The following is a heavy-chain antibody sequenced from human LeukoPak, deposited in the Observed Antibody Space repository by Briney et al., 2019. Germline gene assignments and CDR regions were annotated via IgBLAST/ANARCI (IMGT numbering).Heavy chain of an antibody. CDR1: GFTFSSYA. Sequence: PGGSLRLSCAASGFTFSSYAMHWVRQAPGKGLERVAVISYDGSNKYYADSVKGRFTISRDNSKNTLYLQMNSLRAEDTAVYYCARAGSNWNYVYWGQGTLVTVSS. V-gene: IGHV3-30-3*01. CDR2: ISYDGSNK. CDR3: ARAGSNWNYVY. J-gene: IGHJ4*02. D-gene: IGHD1-7*01.